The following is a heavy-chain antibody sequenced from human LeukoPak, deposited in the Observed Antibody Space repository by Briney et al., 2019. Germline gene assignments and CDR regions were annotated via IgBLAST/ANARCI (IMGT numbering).Heavy chain of an antibody. CDR3: ARSVSGYSRTRPDLPYYSGMDV. Sequence: SETLSLTCTVSGGSISSSRYYWVWIRQAPGQGLEWIGSVYHSGSTYYNPSLKSRVTISVDTSKNQFSLKLSSVTAADTAVYYCARSVSGYSRTRPDLPYYSGMDVWGQGTTVTVSS. CDR2: VYHSGST. J-gene: IGHJ6*02. D-gene: IGHD5-12*01. V-gene: IGHV4-39*01. CDR1: GGSISSSRYY.